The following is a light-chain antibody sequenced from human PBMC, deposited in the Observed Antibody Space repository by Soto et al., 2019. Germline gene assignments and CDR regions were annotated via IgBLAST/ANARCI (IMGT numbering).Light chain of an antibody. CDR1: QSLNKW. V-gene: IGKV1-5*03. CDR3: QQYDIFPLT. CDR2: QAS. J-gene: IGKJ4*01. Sequence: DIQMTQSPSTLSASVGDRVTITCRASQSLNKWLAWYQQKPGKAPKLLIYQASNLEDGVPSRFSGRGSGTEFTLTINGLQPDDFATYFCQQYDIFPLTFGGGTKVDIK.